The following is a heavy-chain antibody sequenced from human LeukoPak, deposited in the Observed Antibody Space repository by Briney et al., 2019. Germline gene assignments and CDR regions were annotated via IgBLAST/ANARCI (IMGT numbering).Heavy chain of an antibody. V-gene: IGHV4-31*03. CDR3: ARDYSNYAFDI. CDR1: GGSISSGGYY. CDR2: MYYSGST. Sequence: PSQTLSLTCTVSGGSISSGGYYWRWIRQHPGKGLEWIGYMYYSGSTYYNPSLKSRVTISVDTSKNQFSLKLSPVTAADTAVYYCARDYSNYAFDIWGQGTMVTVSS. D-gene: IGHD2-21*01. J-gene: IGHJ3*02.